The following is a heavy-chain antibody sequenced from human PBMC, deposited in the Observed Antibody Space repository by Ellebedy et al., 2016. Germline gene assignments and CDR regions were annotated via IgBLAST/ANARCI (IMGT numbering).Heavy chain of an antibody. D-gene: IGHD2-2*03. J-gene: IGHJ6*02. Sequence: GESLKISCKGSGYRFTSYWINWVRQLPGKGLEWMGRIEPSDSYITYNPSFQGHVTISVDKAISSAYLQFSNLKASDTAMYYCSRHDGYCSATSCYGTYGMDVWGQGTTVTVSS. V-gene: IGHV5-10-1*01. CDR2: IEPSDSYI. CDR3: SRHDGYCSATSCYGTYGMDV. CDR1: GYRFTSYW.